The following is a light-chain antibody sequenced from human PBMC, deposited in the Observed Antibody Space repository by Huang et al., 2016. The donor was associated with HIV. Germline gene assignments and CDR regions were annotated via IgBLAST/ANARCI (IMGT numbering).Light chain of an antibody. Sequence: DIQMTQTPSSLSASVGDRVTITCRASESINNDLNWYQQKPGEARKVLIYAASTLEGGGPSRFSGSGSGTDFTLTISSLQPEDVATDYCQQSHKTISFGGGTKVEI. CDR2: AAS. V-gene: IGKV1-39*01. J-gene: IGKJ4*01. CDR3: QQSHKTIS. CDR1: ESINND.